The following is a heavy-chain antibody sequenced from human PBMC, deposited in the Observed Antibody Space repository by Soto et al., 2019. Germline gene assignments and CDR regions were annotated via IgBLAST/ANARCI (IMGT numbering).Heavy chain of an antibody. Sequence: GSLRLSCAASGFTFSTYWMHWVRQAPGKGLVWVSRIDGDGSSTSYADSVRGRFTVSRDNAKNTLYLQMDSLRVEDTAVYYCARDQEFDGSILHWFDPWGQGTLVTVSS. CDR1: GFTFSTYW. CDR2: IDGDGSST. J-gene: IGHJ5*02. V-gene: IGHV3-74*01. CDR3: ARDQEFDGSILHWFDP.